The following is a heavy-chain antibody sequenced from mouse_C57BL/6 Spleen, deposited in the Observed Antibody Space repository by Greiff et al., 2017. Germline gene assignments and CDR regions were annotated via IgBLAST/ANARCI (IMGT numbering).Heavy chain of an antibody. CDR1: GYAFSSYW. D-gene: IGHD2-5*01. CDR2: IYPGDGDT. J-gene: IGHJ1*03. V-gene: IGHV1-80*01. CDR3: ARYSSYGYFEV. Sequence: QVQLKESGAELVKPGASVKISCKASGYAFSSYWMNWVKQRPGKGLEWIGQIYPGDGDTNYNGKFKGKATLTADKSSSTAYMQLSSLTSEDSAVYFCARYSSYGYFEVWGTGTTVTVSS.